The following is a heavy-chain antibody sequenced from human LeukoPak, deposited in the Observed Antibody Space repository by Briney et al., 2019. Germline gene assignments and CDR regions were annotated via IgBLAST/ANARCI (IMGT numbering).Heavy chain of an antibody. V-gene: IGHV1-18*01. D-gene: IGHD3-22*01. CDR2: IIPIFGTA. J-gene: IGHJ4*02. CDR1: GYTFTSYG. CDR3: ARAYYESSAYRHAVYFDY. Sequence: ASVKVSCKASGYTFTSYGISWVRQAPGQGLEWMGGIIPIFGTANYAQKFQGRVTMTKDTSTNTVYMHLSSLSSDDTAVYYCARAYYESSAYRHAVYFDYWGQGTLVTVSS.